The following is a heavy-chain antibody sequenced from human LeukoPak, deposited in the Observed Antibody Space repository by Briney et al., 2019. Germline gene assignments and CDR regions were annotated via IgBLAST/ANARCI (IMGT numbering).Heavy chain of an antibody. Sequence: PGGSLRLSCAASGFTFSSYEMNWVRQAPGKGLEWVSYISSSGSTIYYADSVKGRFTISRDNAKNSLYLQMDSLRAEDTAVYYCARDRPITHFDCWGQGTLVTVSS. D-gene: IGHD3-10*01. V-gene: IGHV3-48*03. CDR3: ARDRPITHFDC. J-gene: IGHJ4*02. CDR2: ISSSGSTI. CDR1: GFTFSSYE.